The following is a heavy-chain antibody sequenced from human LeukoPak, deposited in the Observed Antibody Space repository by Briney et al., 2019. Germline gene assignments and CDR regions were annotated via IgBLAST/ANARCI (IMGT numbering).Heavy chain of an antibody. CDR1: GFTFSSYA. V-gene: IGHV3-23*01. CDR2: ISGSGGST. Sequence: GGSLRLSCAASGFTFSSYAMSWVRQAPGKGLEWVSAISGSGGSTYYADSVKGRFTISRDNSKNTLYLQMNSLRAEDTAVYYCAKGGGGEEGDILTGYHYYYYYYYMDVWGKGTTVTVSS. J-gene: IGHJ6*03. CDR3: AKGGGGEEGDILTGYHYYYYYYYMDV. D-gene: IGHD3-9*01.